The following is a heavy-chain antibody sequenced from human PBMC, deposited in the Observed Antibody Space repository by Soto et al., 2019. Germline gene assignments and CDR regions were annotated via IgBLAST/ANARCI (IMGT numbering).Heavy chain of an antibody. D-gene: IGHD5-12*01. V-gene: IGHV4-34*01. Sequence: SETLSLTCAVYGGSFSGYYWSWIRQPPGKGLEWIGEINHSGSTNYNPSLKSRVTISVDTSKNQFSLKLSSVTAADTAVYYCARGRSGYDLIGYYYYYYYMDVRGKGTTVTVSS. CDR3: ARGRSGYDLIGYYYYYYYMDV. J-gene: IGHJ6*03. CDR2: INHSGST. CDR1: GGSFSGYY.